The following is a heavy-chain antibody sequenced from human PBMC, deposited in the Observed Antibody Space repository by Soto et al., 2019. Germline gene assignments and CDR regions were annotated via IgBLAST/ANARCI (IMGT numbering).Heavy chain of an antibody. CDR3: AHTHLTIFGVTKGRYFDY. D-gene: IGHD3-3*01. J-gene: IGHJ4*02. CDR1: GFSPKTRGVG. V-gene: IGHV2-5*02. Sequence: QITLKESGPTLVKPTQTLTLTCSVSGFSPKTRGVGVGWIRQPPVKALEWLALIYWVDDKRYSPSLQSRLTITKDTSESQVVLTMTNMDPVATATYYCAHTHLTIFGVTKGRYFDYWGQGTLVTVSS. CDR2: IYWVDDK.